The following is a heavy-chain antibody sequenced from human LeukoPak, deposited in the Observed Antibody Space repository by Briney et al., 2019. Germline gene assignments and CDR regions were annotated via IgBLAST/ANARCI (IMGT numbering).Heavy chain of an antibody. Sequence: SVKVSCKASGATFSSYAISWVRQAPGQGLEWKGGIIPIFGTAKYAQQFQGRVTITADESTSTAYMELSSLRSEDTAVYYCAREYCGGNCYDYYFDYWGQGTLVTVSS. D-gene: IGHD2-21*02. V-gene: IGHV1-69*13. J-gene: IGHJ4*02. CDR2: IIPIFGTA. CDR3: AREYCGGNCYDYYFDY. CDR1: GATFSSYA.